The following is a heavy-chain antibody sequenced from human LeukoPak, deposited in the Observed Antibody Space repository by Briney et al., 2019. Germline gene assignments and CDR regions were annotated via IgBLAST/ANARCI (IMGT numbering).Heavy chain of an antibody. CDR2: TSGSGRNT. Sequence: GGSLRLSCAASGFTFSTYAMTWVRQAPGKGLEWVSSTSGSGRNTYYADSVKGRLTISRDNSKNTLYLQMNSLRAEDTAIYYCAKDPGSNSYGSFDNWGQGTLVTVSS. CDR1: GFTFSTYA. CDR3: AKDPGSNSYGSFDN. D-gene: IGHD5-18*01. J-gene: IGHJ4*02. V-gene: IGHV3-23*01.